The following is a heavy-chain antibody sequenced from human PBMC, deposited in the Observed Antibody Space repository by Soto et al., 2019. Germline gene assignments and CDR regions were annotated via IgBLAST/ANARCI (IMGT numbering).Heavy chain of an antibody. V-gene: IGHV1-3*01. D-gene: IGHD3-10*01. Sequence: ASVKVSCKASGYTFTSYYMHWARQAPGQRLEWMGWINAGNGNTKYSQKFQGRVTITRDTSASTAYMELSSLRSEDTAVYYCASLLRYYYGSGSLGVMDVWGQGTTVTVSS. CDR1: GYTFTSYY. CDR2: INAGNGNT. J-gene: IGHJ6*02. CDR3: ASLLRYYYGSGSLGVMDV.